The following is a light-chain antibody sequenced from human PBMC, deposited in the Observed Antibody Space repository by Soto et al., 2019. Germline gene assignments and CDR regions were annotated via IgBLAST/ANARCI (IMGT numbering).Light chain of an antibody. V-gene: IGLV2-23*01. CDR1: SSDVGSYNS. CDR3: WSYAGSSTYV. J-gene: IGLJ1*01. CDR2: EGT. Sequence: QSVLTQPASVSGSPGQSITISCTGTSSDVGSYNSVSWYQQHPGKAPKLIIYEGTNRPSGISNRFSGSKSGNTASLTISGLQAEDEADYYCWSYAGSSTYVFGSGTKVTV.